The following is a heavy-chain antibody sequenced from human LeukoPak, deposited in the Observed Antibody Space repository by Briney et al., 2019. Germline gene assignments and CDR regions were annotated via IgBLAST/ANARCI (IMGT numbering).Heavy chain of an antibody. CDR1: GYSFTSYW. Sequence: GESLKISCKGPGYSFTSYWIGWVRQMPGKGLELMGIIYPGDSDTRYSPSFQGHVTISADKSISTAYLQWSSLKAPDTAMYYCARHGPDYYDSSGYYWAHYFDYWGQGTLVTVSS. CDR3: ARHGPDYYDSSGYYWAHYFDY. J-gene: IGHJ4*02. V-gene: IGHV5-51*01. CDR2: IYPGDSDT. D-gene: IGHD3-22*01.